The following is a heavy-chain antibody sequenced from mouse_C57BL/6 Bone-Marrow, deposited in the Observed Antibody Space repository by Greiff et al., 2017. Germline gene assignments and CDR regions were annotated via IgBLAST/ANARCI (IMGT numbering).Heavy chain of an antibody. Sequence: VQLQQSGAELVRPGASVKLSCTASGFNIKDDYMHWVKQRPEQGLEWIGWIDPENGDTEYASKFQGKATITADTSSNTAYLQLSSLTSEDTAVYYCTTGSPWYFDVWGTGTTVTVPS. CDR3: TTGSPWYFDV. J-gene: IGHJ1*03. V-gene: IGHV14-4*01. CDR2: IDPENGDT. CDR1: GFNIKDDY.